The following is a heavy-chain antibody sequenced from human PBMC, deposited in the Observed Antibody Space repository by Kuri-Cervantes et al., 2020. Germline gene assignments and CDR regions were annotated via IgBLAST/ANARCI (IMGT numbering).Heavy chain of an antibody. CDR3: AKDGDDILTFLVS. CDR1: GFTFDDYA. Sequence: SLKISCAASGFTFDDYAMHWVRQAPGKGLEWVSGISWNSGSIGYADSVKGRFTISRDNAKNSLYLQMNSLRAEDTALYYCAKDGDDILTFLVSWGQGTLVTVSS. V-gene: IGHV3-9*01. D-gene: IGHD3-9*01. CDR2: ISWNSGSI. J-gene: IGHJ5*02.